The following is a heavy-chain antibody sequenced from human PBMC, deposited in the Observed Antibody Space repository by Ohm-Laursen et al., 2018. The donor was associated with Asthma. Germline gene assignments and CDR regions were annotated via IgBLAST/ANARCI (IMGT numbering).Heavy chain of an antibody. CDR2: INHSGST. J-gene: IGHJ5*02. D-gene: IGHD3-3*01. CDR1: GGSFSGYY. V-gene: IGHV4-34*01. Sequence: SETLSLTCPVYGGSFSGYYWSWIRQPPGKGLEWIGEINHSGSTNYNPSLKSRVTISVDTSKNQFSLKLSSVTAADTAVYYCARGSNDYDFWSGYSRIGGPYNWFDPWGQGTLVTVSS. CDR3: ARGSNDYDFWSGYSRIGGPYNWFDP.